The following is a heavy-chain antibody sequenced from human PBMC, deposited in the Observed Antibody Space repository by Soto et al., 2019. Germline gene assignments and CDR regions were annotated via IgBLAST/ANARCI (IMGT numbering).Heavy chain of an antibody. CDR1: GFTFSDYY. V-gene: IGHV3-11*01. CDR3: ARMYYYDSSACSS. Sequence: GGSLRLSCAASGFTFSDYYMSWIRQAPGKGLEWVSYISSSGSTIYYADSVKGRFTTSRDNAKNSLYLQMNSLRAEDTAIYYCARMYYYDSSACSSWGQGTLVTVSS. CDR2: ISSSGSTI. D-gene: IGHD3-22*01. J-gene: IGHJ5*02.